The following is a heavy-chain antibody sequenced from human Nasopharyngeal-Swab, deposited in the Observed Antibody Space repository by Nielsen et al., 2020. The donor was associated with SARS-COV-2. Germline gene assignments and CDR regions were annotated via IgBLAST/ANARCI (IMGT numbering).Heavy chain of an antibody. D-gene: IGHD5-18*01. CDR2: IWFEGTKK. J-gene: IGHJ3*02. CDR1: GFTLSTCD. Sequence: GGSLRLSCAASGFTLSTCDMHWVRQAPGKGLEWVTLIWFEGTKKYYADSVKGRFTISRDTSKNTLFLQIHSLRAEDTTVYYCARTWIRVPDAFDIWGQGTMVTVSS. V-gene: IGHV3-33*01. CDR3: ARTWIRVPDAFDI.